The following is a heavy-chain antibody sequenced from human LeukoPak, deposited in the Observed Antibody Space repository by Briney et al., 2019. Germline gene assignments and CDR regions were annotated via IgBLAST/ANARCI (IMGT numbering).Heavy chain of an antibody. J-gene: IGHJ6*03. CDR2: INPNSGGT. D-gene: IGHD6-13*01. CDR3: ARVLAGTSYYYYYMDV. V-gene: IGHV1-2*02. CDR1: GYTFTIYD. Sequence: ASVKVSCKASGYTFTIYDINWVRQAPGQGLEWMGWINPNSGGTNYAQKFQGRVTMTRDTSISTAYMELSRLRSDDTAVYYCARVLAGTSYYYYYMDVWGKGTTVTVSS.